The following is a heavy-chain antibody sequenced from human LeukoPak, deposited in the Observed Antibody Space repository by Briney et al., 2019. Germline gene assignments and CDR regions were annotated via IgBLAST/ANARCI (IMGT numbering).Heavy chain of an antibody. V-gene: IGHV3-21*04. CDR3: ARARTAKSPYYYYYYMDV. J-gene: IGHJ6*03. Sequence: PGGSLRLSCAASGFSFSSYNMNWVRQTPGKGLEWVSSITSSSTYTFYADSVKGRFTISRDNARNSLYLQMNSLRSEDTAVYYCARARTAKSPYYYYYYMDVWGKGTTVTVSS. CDR2: ITSSSTYT. CDR1: GFSFSSYN. D-gene: IGHD5-18*01.